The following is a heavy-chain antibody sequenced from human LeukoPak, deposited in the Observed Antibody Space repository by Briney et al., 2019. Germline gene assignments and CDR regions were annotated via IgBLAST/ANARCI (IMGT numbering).Heavy chain of an antibody. V-gene: IGHV1-2*02. Sequence: ASVKVSCKASGYTFTGYYMHWVRQAPGQGLEWMGWINPNSGGTNYARKFQGRVTMTRDTSISTAYMELSRLRSDDTAVYYCARSSHTGAPDYYYYGMDVWGQGTTVTVSS. D-gene: IGHD1-1*01. CDR3: ARSSHTGAPDYYYYGMDV. CDR2: INPNSGGT. J-gene: IGHJ6*02. CDR1: GYTFTGYY.